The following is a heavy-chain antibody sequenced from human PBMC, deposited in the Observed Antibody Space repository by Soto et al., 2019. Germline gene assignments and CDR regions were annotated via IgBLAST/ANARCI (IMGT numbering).Heavy chain of an antibody. J-gene: IGHJ5*02. Sequence: QVQLQQWGAGLLKPSETLSLTCAVYGGSFSGYYWSWIRQPPGKGLEWIGEINHSGSTNYNPSLKSRVTISVDPSKNQFSLKLSSVTAADTAVYYCARGRMIVVQLYNWFDPWGQGTLVTVSS. CDR1: GGSFSGYY. D-gene: IGHD3-22*01. CDR2: INHSGST. V-gene: IGHV4-34*01. CDR3: ARGRMIVVQLYNWFDP.